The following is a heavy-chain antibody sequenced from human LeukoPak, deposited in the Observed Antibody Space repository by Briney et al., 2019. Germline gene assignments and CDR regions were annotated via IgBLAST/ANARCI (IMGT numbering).Heavy chain of an antibody. CDR2: TSAYNGNT. J-gene: IGHJ3*02. D-gene: IGHD6-19*01. V-gene: IGHV1-18*01. CDR1: GYTFTSYG. Sequence: ASVKVSCKASGYTFTSYGISWVRQAPGQGLEWMGWTSAYNGNTNYAQKLQGRVTMTTDTSTSTAYMELRSLRSDDTAVYYCARDHELYSSGWYPNPDGAFDIWGQGTMVTVSS. CDR3: ARDHELYSSGWYPNPDGAFDI.